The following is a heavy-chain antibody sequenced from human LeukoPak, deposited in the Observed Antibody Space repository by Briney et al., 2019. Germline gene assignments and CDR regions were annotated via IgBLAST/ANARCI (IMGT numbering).Heavy chain of an antibody. CDR2: MSSGGATI. CDR1: GFSFSNYE. D-gene: IGHD1-26*01. Sequence: GGSLRLSCAASGFSFSNYEMNWVRQAPGKGLEWVSYMSSGGATIYYGDSVKGRFTISRDNAKNSLYLQMNSLRAEDTAVYYCARGGGWEDFDHWGQGTLVTVSS. J-gene: IGHJ4*02. V-gene: IGHV3-48*03. CDR3: ARGGGWEDFDH.